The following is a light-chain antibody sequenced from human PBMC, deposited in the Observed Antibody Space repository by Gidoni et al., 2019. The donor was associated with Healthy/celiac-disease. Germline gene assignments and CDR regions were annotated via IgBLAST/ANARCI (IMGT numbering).Light chain of an antibody. Sequence: EIVLTQSPGTLSLSQGERATLSCRASQSVSSSYLAWYQQKPGQAPRLLIYGASSRAPGIPDRFSGSGSRIDFTLTISRLAPEDFAVYYCQQYGSSPLTFGGGTKVELK. V-gene: IGKV3-20*01. CDR3: QQYGSSPLT. CDR1: QSVSSSY. CDR2: GAS. J-gene: IGKJ4*01.